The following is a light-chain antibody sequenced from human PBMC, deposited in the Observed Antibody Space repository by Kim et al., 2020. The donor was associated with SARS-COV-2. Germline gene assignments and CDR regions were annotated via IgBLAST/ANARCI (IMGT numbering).Light chain of an antibody. J-gene: IGLJ1*01. CDR2: NTN. CDR1: SSNIESNA. Sequence: QSVLTQPPSASGTPGQRVTISCSGSSSNIESNAVNWYQQLPGTAPRLLIYNTNQRPSGVPDRFSGSKSGTSASLAISGLQSEDEADYYCAAWDDSLNGYGFGTGTKVTVL. CDR3: AAWDDSLNGYG. V-gene: IGLV1-44*01.